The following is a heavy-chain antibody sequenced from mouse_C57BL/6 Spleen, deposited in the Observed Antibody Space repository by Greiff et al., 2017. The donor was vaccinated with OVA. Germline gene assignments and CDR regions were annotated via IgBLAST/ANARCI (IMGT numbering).Heavy chain of an antibody. CDR2: ISGGGGNT. Sequence: EVKLVESGGGLVKPGGSLKLSCAASGFTFSSYTMSWVRQTPEKRLEWVATISGGGGNTYYPDSVKGRFTISRDNAKNTLYLQMSSLRSEDTALYYCARHDYYGSSPWFAYWGQGTLVTVSA. CDR1: GFTFSSYT. V-gene: IGHV5-9*01. D-gene: IGHD1-1*01. CDR3: ARHDYYGSSPWFAY. J-gene: IGHJ3*01.